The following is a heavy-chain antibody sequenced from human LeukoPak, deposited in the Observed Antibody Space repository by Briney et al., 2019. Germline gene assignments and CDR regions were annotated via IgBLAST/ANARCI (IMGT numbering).Heavy chain of an antibody. CDR3: TKFDYAAFEY. D-gene: IGHD4-17*01. CDR1: GFSFSDAW. CDR2: IKSKSDGGTT. V-gene: IGHV3-15*01. Sequence: GGSLRLSCAASGFSFSDAWMSWVRQTPGRGLEWVGRIKSKSDGGTTDYAAPVKGRFSISIDDSKNTLYLQMNSLKTEDTAVYYCTKFDYAAFEYWGQGTLVTVSS. J-gene: IGHJ4*02.